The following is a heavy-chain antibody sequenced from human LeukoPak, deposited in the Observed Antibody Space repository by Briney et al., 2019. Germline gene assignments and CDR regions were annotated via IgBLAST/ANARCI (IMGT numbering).Heavy chain of an antibody. CDR1: GFTFSSYA. V-gene: IGHV3-23*01. D-gene: IGHD4-17*01. CDR3: AKDLRLTTVPTRPFDY. J-gene: IGHJ4*02. Sequence: GGSLRLSCAASGFTFSSYAMSWVRQAPGKGLEWVSAISGSGGSTYYADSVKGRFTISRDNSKNTLYLQMNSLRAEDTAVYYCAKDLRLTTVPTRPFDYWGQGTLVTVSS. CDR2: ISGSGGST.